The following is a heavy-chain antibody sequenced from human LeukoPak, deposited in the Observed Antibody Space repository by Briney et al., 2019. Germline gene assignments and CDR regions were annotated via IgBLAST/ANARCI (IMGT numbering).Heavy chain of an antibody. V-gene: IGHV3-23*01. J-gene: IGHJ4*02. CDR2: ISGSGGST. CDR3: AKGEMHSSSWSYFDY. Sequence: TGGSLRLSCAASGFTFSSYAMSWVRQAPGKGLEWVSAISGSGGSTYYADSVKGRFTISRDNSKNTLYLQMNSLRAEDTAVYYCAKGEMHSSSWSYFDYWGQGTLVTVSS. CDR1: GFTFSSYA. D-gene: IGHD6-13*01.